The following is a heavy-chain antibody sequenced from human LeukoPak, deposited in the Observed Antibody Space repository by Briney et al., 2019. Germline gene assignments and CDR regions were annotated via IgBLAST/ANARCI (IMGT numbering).Heavy chain of an antibody. Sequence: SETLSLTCTVSGDSISSGGYYWSWIRQLPGKGLEWIGYIYYSGNTFYNPSLKSRLTISIDTSKTQFSLKLTFMTAADTAVYYCARALTSAYHFDYWGQGTLVTVSS. CDR2: IYYSGNT. J-gene: IGHJ4*02. D-gene: IGHD3-22*01. V-gene: IGHV4-31*03. CDR3: ARALTSAYHFDY. CDR1: GDSISSGGYY.